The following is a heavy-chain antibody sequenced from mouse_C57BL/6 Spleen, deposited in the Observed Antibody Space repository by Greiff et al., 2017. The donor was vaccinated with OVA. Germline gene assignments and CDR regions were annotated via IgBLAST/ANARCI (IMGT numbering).Heavy chain of an antibody. Sequence: EVQLQQSGPELVKPGASVKISCKASGYTFTDYYMNWVKQSHGKSLEWIGDINPNNGGTSYNQKFKGKATLTVDKSSSTAYMQLRSLTSEDSAVYYCARGAGNYQYSFDYWGQGTTLTVSS. V-gene: IGHV1-26*01. J-gene: IGHJ2*01. CDR3: ARGAGNYQYSFDY. CDR2: INPNNGGT. CDR1: GYTFTDYY. D-gene: IGHD2-1*01.